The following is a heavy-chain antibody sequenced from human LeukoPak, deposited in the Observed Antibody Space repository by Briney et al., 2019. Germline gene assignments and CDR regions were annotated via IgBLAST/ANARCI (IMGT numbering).Heavy chain of an antibody. J-gene: IGHJ4*02. D-gene: IGHD6-13*01. V-gene: IGHV3-23*01. CDR1: GFTFSSYG. CDR3: AKERGYSSSARDYFDY. CDR2: ISGSGGST. Sequence: GGSLRLSCAASGFTFSSYGMHWVRQAPGKGLEWVSAISGSGGSTYYADSVKGRFTISRDNSKNTLYLQMNSLRAEDTAVYYCAKERGYSSSARDYFDYWGQGTLVTVSS.